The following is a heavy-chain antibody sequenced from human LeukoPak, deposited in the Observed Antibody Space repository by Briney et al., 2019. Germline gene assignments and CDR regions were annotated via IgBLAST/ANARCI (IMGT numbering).Heavy chain of an antibody. J-gene: IGHJ4*02. CDR3: VKATGDLL. CDR1: GFPFSSYA. V-gene: IGHV3-23*01. D-gene: IGHD4-17*01. Sequence: GGSLRLSCAASGFPFSSYAMSWVRQAPGKGLEWVSTISNSDDSTYYADSVKGRFTISRDNSENTLFLRMNSLRAEDKAVYYCVKATGDLLWGQGTLV. CDR2: ISNSDDST.